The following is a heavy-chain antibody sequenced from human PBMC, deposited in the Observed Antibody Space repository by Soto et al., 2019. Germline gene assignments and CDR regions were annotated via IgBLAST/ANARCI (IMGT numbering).Heavy chain of an antibody. Sequence: EVQLVESGGGLVQPGRSLRLSCAASGCTFDDYAMHWVRQAPGKGLEWVSGISWNSGSIGYADSVKGRFTISRDNAKNSLYLQMNSLRAEDTALYYCAKDISAALYNWFDPWGQGTLVTVSS. CDR2: ISWNSGSI. D-gene: IGHD2-2*01. V-gene: IGHV3-9*01. CDR3: AKDISAALYNWFDP. J-gene: IGHJ5*02. CDR1: GCTFDDYA.